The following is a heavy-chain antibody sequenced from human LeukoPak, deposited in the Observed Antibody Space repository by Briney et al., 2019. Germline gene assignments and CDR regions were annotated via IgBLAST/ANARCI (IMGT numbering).Heavy chain of an antibody. CDR1: GFTFSSYG. D-gene: IGHD2-2*01. J-gene: IGHJ4*02. Sequence: GGSLRLSCAASGFTFSSYGMSWVRQAPGKGLEWVSGINWNGRAIGYADSVKGRFTISRDNAKSSLYLEMSTLRAEDTALYYCASGRTDIVVVPATLRNYFFDYWGQGTLVTVSS. CDR2: INWNGRAI. V-gene: IGHV3-20*04. CDR3: ASGRTDIVVVPATLRNYFFDY.